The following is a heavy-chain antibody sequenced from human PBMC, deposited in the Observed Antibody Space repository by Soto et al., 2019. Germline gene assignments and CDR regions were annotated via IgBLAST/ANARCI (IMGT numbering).Heavy chain of an antibody. CDR1: GYTFTSYG. CDR2: ISAYNGNT. V-gene: IGHV1-18*01. Sequence: GASVKVSCKASGYTFTSYGISWVRLAPGQGREWMGWISAYNGNTNYAQKLQGRVTMTTDTSTSTAYMELRSLRAEDTAVYYCARDSEVVAALMPPQYYMDVWGKGTTVTVSS. CDR3: ARDSEVVAALMPPQYYMDV. D-gene: IGHD2-15*01. J-gene: IGHJ6*03.